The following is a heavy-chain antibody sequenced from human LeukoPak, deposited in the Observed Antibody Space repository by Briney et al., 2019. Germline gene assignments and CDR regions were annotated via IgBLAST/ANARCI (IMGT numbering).Heavy chain of an antibody. Sequence: PGGSLRLSCAASGFTFDDYAMHWVRQAPGKGLEWVSGISWNSGSIVYADSVKGRFTISRDNARNSLYLQMNSLRAEDTALYYCAKGKGIAAAVTGYFDYWGQGTLVTVSS. D-gene: IGHD6-13*01. CDR1: GFTFDDYA. V-gene: IGHV3-9*01. CDR2: ISWNSGSI. CDR3: AKGKGIAAAVTGYFDY. J-gene: IGHJ4*02.